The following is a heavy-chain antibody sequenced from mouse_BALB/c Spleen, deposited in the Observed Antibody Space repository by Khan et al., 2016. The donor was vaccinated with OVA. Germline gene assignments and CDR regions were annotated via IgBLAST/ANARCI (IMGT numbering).Heavy chain of an antibody. V-gene: IGHV9-3*02. J-gene: IGHJ2*01. CDR3: ARSGTYYGGSYGY. CDR2: INTNTGEP. D-gene: IGHD1-1*01. Sequence: QVQLQQSGPELKKPEETVKISCKASGFTFTNYGMNWVKQAPGKGLKWMGWINTNTGEPTYAEEFKGRFAFSLETSASTAYLQINNLKSEDTATYFCARSGTYYGGSYGYWGQGTTLTVSS. CDR1: GFTFTNYG.